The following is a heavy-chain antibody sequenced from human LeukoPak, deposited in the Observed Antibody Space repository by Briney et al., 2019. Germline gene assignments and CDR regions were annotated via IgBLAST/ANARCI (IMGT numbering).Heavy chain of an antibody. Sequence: GASVKVSCKASGYTFTGYCMHWVRQAPGQGLEWMGWISAYNGNTNYAQKLQGRVTMTTDTSTSTAYMELRSLRSDDTAVYYCARHRWIQQKRNDYYYYYMDVWGKGTTVTVSS. CDR1: GYTFTGYC. D-gene: IGHD5-18*01. CDR2: ISAYNGNT. J-gene: IGHJ6*03. V-gene: IGHV1-18*04. CDR3: ARHRWIQQKRNDYYYYYMDV.